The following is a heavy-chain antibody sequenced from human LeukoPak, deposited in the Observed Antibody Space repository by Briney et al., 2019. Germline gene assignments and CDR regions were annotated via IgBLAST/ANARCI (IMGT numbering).Heavy chain of an antibody. CDR1: GFTFSSYG. D-gene: IGHD5/OR15-5a*01. CDR2: IYSGGST. CDR3: ARDSVDSGF. V-gene: IGHV3-53*01. Sequence: GGSLRLSCAASGFTFSSYGMHWVRQAPGKGLEWVSVIYSGGSTYYADSVKGRFTISRDNSKNTLYLQMNSLRAEDTAVYYCARDSVDSGFWGQGTLVTVSS. J-gene: IGHJ4*02.